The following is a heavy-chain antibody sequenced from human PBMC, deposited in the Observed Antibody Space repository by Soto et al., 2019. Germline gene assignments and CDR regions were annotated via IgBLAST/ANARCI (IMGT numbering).Heavy chain of an antibody. CDR1: GFTFSSYS. J-gene: IGHJ4*02. V-gene: IGHV3-48*02. Sequence: EVQLVESGGGLVQPGGSLRLSCAASGFTFSSYSMNWVRQAPGKGLEWVSYISSSGSTIYYADSVRGRCTISRDNAKNSMYLQMNSLRDEDTSVYYCARAGYRSVDYWGQGTLVTVSS. D-gene: IGHD3-3*01. CDR3: ARAGYRSVDY. CDR2: ISSSGSTI.